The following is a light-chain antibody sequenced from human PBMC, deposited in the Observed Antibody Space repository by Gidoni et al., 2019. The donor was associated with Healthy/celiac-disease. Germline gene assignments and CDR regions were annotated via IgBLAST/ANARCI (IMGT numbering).Light chain of an antibody. J-gene: IGKJ4*01. CDR2: GAS. Sequence: EIVMTQSPATLSVSPGERATLSCRASQSVSSNLACYQQKPGQAPRLLIYGASTRATGIPARFSGSGSGTELTLTISSLQSEDFAVYYCQQYNNWPSLTFGGGTKVEIK. CDR3: QQYNNWPSLT. CDR1: QSVSSN. V-gene: IGKV3-15*01.